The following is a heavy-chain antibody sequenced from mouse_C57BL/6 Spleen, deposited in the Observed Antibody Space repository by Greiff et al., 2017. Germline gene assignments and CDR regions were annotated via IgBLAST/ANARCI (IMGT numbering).Heavy chain of an antibody. CDR3: AREGGSSGYYFDY. Sequence: EVHLVESEGGLVQPGSSMKLSCTASGFTFSDYYMAWVRQVPEKGLEWVANINYDGSSTYYLDSLKSRFIISRDNAKNILYLQMSSLKSEDTATYYCAREGGSSGYYFDYWGQGTTLTVSS. CDR1: GFTFSDYY. D-gene: IGHD3-2*02. J-gene: IGHJ2*01. V-gene: IGHV5-16*01. CDR2: INYDGSST.